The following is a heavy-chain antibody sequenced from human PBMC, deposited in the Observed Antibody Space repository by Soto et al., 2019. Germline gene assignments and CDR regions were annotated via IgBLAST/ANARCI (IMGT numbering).Heavy chain of an antibody. CDR2: ISFHDGNT. D-gene: IGHD3-10*01. CDR1: GYNFNNFG. V-gene: IGHV1-18*01. CDR3: ARDQRPYYYGSESYYNVDRYYYYGMDV. Sequence: ASVKVSCKTSGYNFNNFGINWVRQAPGQGLEWLAWISFHDGNTNYRQNFQGRATMTTDRSTSTVYMELRSLRSDDTAVYYCARDQRPYYYGSESYYNVDRYYYYGMDVWGQGTTVTVSS. J-gene: IGHJ6*02.